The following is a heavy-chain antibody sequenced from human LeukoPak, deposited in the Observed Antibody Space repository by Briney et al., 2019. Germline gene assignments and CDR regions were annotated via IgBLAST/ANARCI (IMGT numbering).Heavy chain of an antibody. J-gene: IGHJ4*02. CDR1: GYTFTSYG. D-gene: IGHD3-10*01. V-gene: IGHV1-18*01. CDR2: ISALNGNT. CDR3: ARDPEGVTPLDY. Sequence: ASVKVSCKASGYTFTSYGISWVRQAPGQGLEWMGWISALNGNTNYAQKFHGRVTMTTDTSTSTAYMELRSLTSDDTAMYYCARDPEGVTPLDYWGQGTLVTVSS.